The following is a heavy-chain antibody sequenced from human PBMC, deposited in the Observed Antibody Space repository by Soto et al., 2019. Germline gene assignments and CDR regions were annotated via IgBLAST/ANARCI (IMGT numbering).Heavy chain of an antibody. CDR2: ISWNGVYI. V-gene: IGHV3-9*01. Sequence: GGSLRLSCAGSGFIFDNYAMEWVRQAPGKGLERVAGISWNGVYIGYADSVKGRFTISRDNAKNSLYLQMNSLRPEDTALYYCGKDMEGDFTYGVDVWGQGATVTVSS. CDR1: GFIFDNYA. CDR3: GKDMEGDFTYGVDV. J-gene: IGHJ6*02. D-gene: IGHD3-16*01.